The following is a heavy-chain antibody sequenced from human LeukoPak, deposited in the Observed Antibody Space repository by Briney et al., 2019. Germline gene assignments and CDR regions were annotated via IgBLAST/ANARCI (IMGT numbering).Heavy chain of an antibody. D-gene: IGHD6-19*01. V-gene: IGHV3-33*08. Sequence: GGSLRLSCAASGFTFSTYNMNWVRQAPGKGLEWVTVIWYDGSNKYYADSVKGRFTISRDNSKNTLYLQMNSLRAEDTAVYYCARAQVGSGWYNGDYWGQGTLVTVSS. CDR3: ARAQVGSGWYNGDY. J-gene: IGHJ4*02. CDR2: IWYDGSNK. CDR1: GFTFSTYN.